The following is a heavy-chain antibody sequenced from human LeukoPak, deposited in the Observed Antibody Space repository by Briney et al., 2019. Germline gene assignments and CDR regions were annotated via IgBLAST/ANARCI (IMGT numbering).Heavy chain of an antibody. CDR1: GGSISSYY. CDR3: ARGVLKSLPRILFWSGYLRWFDP. Sequence: SETLSLTCTVSGGSISSYYWSWIRQPPGKGLEWIGYIYYSGSTNYNPSLKSRVTISVDTSKNQFSLKLSSVTAADTAVYYCARGVLKSLPRILFWSGYLRWFDPWGQGTLVTVSS. D-gene: IGHD3-3*01. J-gene: IGHJ5*02. V-gene: IGHV4-59*12. CDR2: IYYSGST.